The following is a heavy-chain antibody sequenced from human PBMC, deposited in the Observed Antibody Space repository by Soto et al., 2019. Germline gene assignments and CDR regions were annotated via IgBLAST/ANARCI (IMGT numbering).Heavy chain of an antibody. Sequence: EVQLVESGGGQVKPGGSLRLSCAASGFTFSSYNVNWVRQAPGKGLEWVSSISSSSSYIYYADSVKGRFTISRDNAKNSLYLQMNSQRAEDTAVYYCARVRGQLAPGFDFWGQGTPVTVSS. J-gene: IGHJ4*02. CDR2: ISSSSSYI. V-gene: IGHV3-21*01. CDR3: ARVRGQLAPGFDF. D-gene: IGHD6-6*01. CDR1: GFTFSSYN.